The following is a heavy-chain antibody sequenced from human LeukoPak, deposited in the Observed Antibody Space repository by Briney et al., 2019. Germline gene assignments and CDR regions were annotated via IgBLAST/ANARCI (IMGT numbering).Heavy chain of an antibody. V-gene: IGHV3-30*18. CDR1: GFTFSSFG. Sequence: GGSLRLSCAASGFTFSSFGMHWVRQAPGKGLEWVAVISYDGSNKYYVDSVKGRFTISRDNSKNTLYLQMNSLRAEDTAVYYCAKGGIAAAGTFDYWGQGTLVTVSS. D-gene: IGHD6-13*01. CDR2: ISYDGSNK. J-gene: IGHJ4*02. CDR3: AKGGIAAAGTFDY.